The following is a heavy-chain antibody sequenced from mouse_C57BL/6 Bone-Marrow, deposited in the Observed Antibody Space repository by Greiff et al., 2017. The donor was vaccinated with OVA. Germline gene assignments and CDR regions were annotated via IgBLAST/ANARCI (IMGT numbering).Heavy chain of an antibody. CDR2: IYPGDGGT. V-gene: IGHV1-82*01. Sequence: VQLKESGPELVKPGASVKISCKASGYAFSSSWLNWVKQRPGKGLEWIGRIYPGDGGTNYNGKFKGKATLTADKSSSTAYMQLSSLTSEDSAVYFCARGTWFAYWGQGTLVTVSA. CDR1: GYAFSSSW. CDR3: ARGTWFAY. D-gene: IGHD3-3*01. J-gene: IGHJ3*01.